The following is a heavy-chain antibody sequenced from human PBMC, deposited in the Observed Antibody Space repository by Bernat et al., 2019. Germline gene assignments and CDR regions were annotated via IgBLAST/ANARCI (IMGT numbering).Heavy chain of an antibody. CDR3: AHGSGWLFDH. CDR2: IYWNDNN. Sequence: QITLKESGPTLVKPTRTLTLTCTFSGFSLSSTAVGVGWIRQPPGKPLEWLALIYWNDNNKYSPSLKNRLSITKDTSGNQLVLTLTNVDPVDTATYFCAHGSGWLFDHWGPGTLVTVSS. J-gene: IGHJ4*02. V-gene: IGHV2-5*01. CDR1: GFSLSSTAVG. D-gene: IGHD6-19*01.